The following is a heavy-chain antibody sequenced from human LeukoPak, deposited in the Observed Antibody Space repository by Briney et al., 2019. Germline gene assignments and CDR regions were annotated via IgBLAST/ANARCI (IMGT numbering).Heavy chain of an antibody. J-gene: IGHJ4*02. CDR3: ASVDTAMVGDY. CDR1: GFTFSDYY. D-gene: IGHD5-18*01. Sequence: GGSLRLSCAASGFTFSDYYMSWIRQAPGKGLEWVSYISSSGSTIYYADSVKGRFTISRDNGKNSLYLQMNSLRAEDTAVYYCASVDTAMVGDYWGQGTLVTVSS. V-gene: IGHV3-11*01. CDR2: ISSSGSTI.